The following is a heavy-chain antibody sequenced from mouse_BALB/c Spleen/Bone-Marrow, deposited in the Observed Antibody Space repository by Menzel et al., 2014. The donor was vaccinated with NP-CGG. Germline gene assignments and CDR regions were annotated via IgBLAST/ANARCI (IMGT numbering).Heavy chain of an antibody. J-gene: IGHJ3*01. CDR2: IVPSSGYT. CDR1: GYTFTSYT. V-gene: IGHV1-4*02. Sequence: QVTLKESGAELARPGASVKMSCKASGYTFTSYTIQWVKRRPGQGLEWVGYIVPSSGYTDYNQNFKDKTTLTADKSSSTAYMQLSSLTSADSAVYYCAREARTGAWCAYWGQGTLVTVSA. D-gene: IGHD4-1*01. CDR3: AREARTGAWCAY.